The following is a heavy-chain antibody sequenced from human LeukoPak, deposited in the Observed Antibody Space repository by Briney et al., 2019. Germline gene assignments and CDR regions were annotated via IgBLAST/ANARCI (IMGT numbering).Heavy chain of an antibody. D-gene: IGHD3-3*02. CDR2: IIPIFGTA. V-gene: IGHV1-69*13. CDR3: ARSHFWSAYAFDI. J-gene: IGHJ3*02. Sequence: ASVKVSCKASGGTFSSYAISWVRQAPGQGLEWMGGIIPIFGTANDAQKFQGRVTITADESTSTAYMELSSLRSEDTAVYYCARSHFWSAYAFDIWGQGTMGTVSS. CDR1: GGTFSSYA.